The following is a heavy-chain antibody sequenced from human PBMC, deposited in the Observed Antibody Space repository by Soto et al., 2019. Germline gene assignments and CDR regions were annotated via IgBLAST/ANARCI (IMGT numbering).Heavy chain of an antibody. D-gene: IGHD2-8*02. CDR2: ISRDGRIT. J-gene: IGHJ4*02. V-gene: IGHV3-64D*06. CDR3: AKDQWGLSGEWLGGYFDH. Sequence: GGSLRLSCAGFGFPFMSYAMHWVRRAPGRRLEHVSAISRDGRITYYAASVNDRFTITRDNSKNTLYLQMSSLSVDDTAVYYCAKDQWGLSGEWLGGYFDHWGQGTQVSVSS. CDR1: GFPFMSYA.